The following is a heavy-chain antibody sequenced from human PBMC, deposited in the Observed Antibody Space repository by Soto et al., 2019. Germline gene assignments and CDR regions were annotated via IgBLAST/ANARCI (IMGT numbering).Heavy chain of an antibody. CDR3: ARTQGRDFDY. V-gene: IGHV3-23*01. Sequence: GGSLRLSCAASGFAVSSHYFYWVRRAPGKGLEWVSTISGSGGSTYYADSVKGRFTISRDNSKNTLYLQMNSLRAEDTAVYYCARTQGRDFDYWGQGTLVTVSS. CDR1: GFAVSSHY. CDR2: ISGSGGST. J-gene: IGHJ4*02.